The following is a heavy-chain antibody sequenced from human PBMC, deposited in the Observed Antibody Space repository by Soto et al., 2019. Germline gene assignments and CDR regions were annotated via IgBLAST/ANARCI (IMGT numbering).Heavy chain of an antibody. CDR1: GFTVSRNF. V-gene: IGHV3-66*01. D-gene: IGHD3-22*01. CDR2: IHSGGST. J-gene: IGHJ4*02. Sequence: EVQLVESGGGLVQPGGSLRLSCAASGFTVSRNFMNWVRQAPGKGLEWASVIHSGGSTYYADSVKGRFTISRDNSKNTLYLQMNSLRAEDTAVYYCARGGPRSSGYDPFDYWGQGTLVTVSS. CDR3: ARGGPRSSGYDPFDY.